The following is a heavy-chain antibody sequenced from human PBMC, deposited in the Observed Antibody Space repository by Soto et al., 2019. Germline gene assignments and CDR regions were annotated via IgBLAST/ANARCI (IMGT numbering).Heavy chain of an antibody. V-gene: IGHV1-3*01. CDR2: INAGNGNT. J-gene: IGHJ6*02. CDR1: GGTFSNYA. CDR3: ARDPSYYGMDV. Sequence: ASVKVSCKASGGTFSNYAITWVRQAPGQRLEWMGWINAGNGNTKYSQKFQGRVTITRDTSASTAYMELSSLRSEDTAVYYCARDPSYYGMDVWGQGTTVTVSS.